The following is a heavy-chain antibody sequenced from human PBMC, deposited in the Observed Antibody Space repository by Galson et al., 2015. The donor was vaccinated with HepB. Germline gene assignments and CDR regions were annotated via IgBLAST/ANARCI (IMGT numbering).Heavy chain of an antibody. Sequence: ETLSLTCTVSGGSISSYYWSWIRQPPGKGLEWIGYIYYSGSTNYNPSLKSRVTISVDTSKNQFSLKLSSVTAADTAVYYCARGGSYNTVTFDIWGQGTMVTVSS. V-gene: IGHV4-59*01. J-gene: IGHJ3*02. CDR2: IYYSGST. CDR1: GGSISSYY. D-gene: IGHD1-26*01. CDR3: ARGGSYNTVTFDI.